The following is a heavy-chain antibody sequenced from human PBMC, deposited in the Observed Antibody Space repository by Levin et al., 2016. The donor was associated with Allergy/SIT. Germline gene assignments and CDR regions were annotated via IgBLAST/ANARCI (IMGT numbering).Heavy chain of an antibody. CDR1: GFTFSNYN. CDR3: ARGKQITIFGGFDY. J-gene: IGHJ4*02. V-gene: IGHV3-48*01. CDR2: ISSSSSTI. D-gene: IGHD3-3*01. Sequence: GESLKISCAASGFTFSNYNMNWVRQTPGKGLEWVSYISSSSSTIYYADSVKGRFTISRDNAKNSLYLQMNSLRAEDTAIYYCARGKQITIFGGFDYWGQGTLVTVSS.